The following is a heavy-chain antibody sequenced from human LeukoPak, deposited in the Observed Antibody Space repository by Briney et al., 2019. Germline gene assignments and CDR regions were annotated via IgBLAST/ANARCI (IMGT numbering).Heavy chain of an antibody. CDR2: IYYSGST. V-gene: IGHV4-39*07. D-gene: IGHD2-2*01. CDR3: ARLFPAAIYLSYGMDV. CDR1: GGSISSSSYY. Sequence: SETLSLTCTVSGGSISSSSYYWGWIRQPPGKGLEWIGSIYYSGSTYYNPSLKSRVIISVDTSKNQFSLKLSSVTAADTAVYYCARLFPAAIYLSYGMDVWGQGTTVTVSS. J-gene: IGHJ6*02.